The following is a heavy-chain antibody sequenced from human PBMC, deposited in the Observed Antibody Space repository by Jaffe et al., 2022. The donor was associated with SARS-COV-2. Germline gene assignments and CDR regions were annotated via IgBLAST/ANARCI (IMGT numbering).Heavy chain of an antibody. CDR2: IYPSGDT. D-gene: IGHD3-22*01. Sequence: QVKLQESGPGLVKPSQTLSLTCTVSGASVNSGGYYWSWIRQPAGKALEWIGRIYPSGDTTYSPSLKSRVTISLDTSKNQFSLKLNSVTAADTAVFYCARGAVVPGLYYYAMDVWGQGTTVTVSS. V-gene: IGHV4-61*02. CDR1: GASVNSGGYY. CDR3: ARGAVVPGLYYYAMDV. J-gene: IGHJ6*02.